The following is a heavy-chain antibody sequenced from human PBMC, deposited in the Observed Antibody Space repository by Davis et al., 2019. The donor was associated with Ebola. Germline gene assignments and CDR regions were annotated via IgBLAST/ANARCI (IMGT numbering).Heavy chain of an antibody. CDR2: ITISGGGT. CDR1: GFTFSRYA. D-gene: IGHD1-7*01. J-gene: IGHJ4*02. V-gene: IGHV3-23*01. CDR3: AKDLLQETTPGIWDY. Sequence: PGGSLRLSCAASGFTFSRYAMSWVRQAPGKGLEWVSSITISGGGTYYADSVKGRFTVSRDNSKNTLYLQMNSLRAEDTALYYCAKDLLQETTPGIWDYWGQGTLVTVSS.